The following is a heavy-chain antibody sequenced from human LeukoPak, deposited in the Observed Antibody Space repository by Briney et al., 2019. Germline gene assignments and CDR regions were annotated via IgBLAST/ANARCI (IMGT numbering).Heavy chain of an antibody. CDR1: GFTFSDYY. J-gene: IGHJ6*03. Sequence: GGSLRLSCAASGFTFSDYYMSWIRQAPGKGLEWVSYISSSGSTIYCADSVKGRFTISRDNAKNSLYLQMNSLRAEDTAVYYCARDQPTSSSWSYMDVWGKGTTVTVSS. CDR3: ARDQPTSSSWSYMDV. V-gene: IGHV3-11*01. D-gene: IGHD6-13*01. CDR2: ISSSGSTI.